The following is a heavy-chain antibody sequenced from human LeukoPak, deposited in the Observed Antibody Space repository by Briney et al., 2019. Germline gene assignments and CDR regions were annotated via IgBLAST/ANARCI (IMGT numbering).Heavy chain of an antibody. D-gene: IGHD5-12*01. V-gene: IGHV3-30*02. CDR3: AKDGIELPAFDN. CDR2: IRYDGSNK. CDR1: GFTFSSYG. Sequence: GGSLRLSCAASGFTFSSYGMHRVRQAPGKGLERVAFIRYDGSNKYYADSVKGRFTISRDNSENTLYLQMNSLRAEDTAVYYCAKDGIELPAFDNWGQGTMVTVSS. J-gene: IGHJ3*02.